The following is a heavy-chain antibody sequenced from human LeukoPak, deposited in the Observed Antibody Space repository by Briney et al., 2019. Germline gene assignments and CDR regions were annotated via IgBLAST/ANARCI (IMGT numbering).Heavy chain of an antibody. CDR1: GYTFTSYY. V-gene: IGHV1-46*01. D-gene: IGHD3-10*01. Sequence: ASVKVSCKASGYTFTSYYMRWVRQAPGQGLEWMGIINPSGGSTSYAQKFQGRVTMTRDTSTSTVYMELSSLRSEDTAVYYCARATRGGPPSPVWGQGTLVTVSS. CDR3: ARATRGGPPSPV. CDR2: INPSGGST. J-gene: IGHJ4*02.